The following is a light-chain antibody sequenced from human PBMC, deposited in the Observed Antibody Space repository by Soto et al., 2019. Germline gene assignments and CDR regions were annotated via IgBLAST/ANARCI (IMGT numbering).Light chain of an antibody. CDR1: SSDVGNYNL. J-gene: IGLJ1*01. Sequence: QSALSQPASVSGSPGQSITISCTGTSSDVGNYNLVSWYQQHPGKAPKLMIYEGTKRPSGVSNRFPGSKAGNTASLTISGLQAEDEADYYCCSYAGTSTYVFGTGTKVTVL. CDR2: EGT. CDR3: CSYAGTSTYV. V-gene: IGLV2-23*01.